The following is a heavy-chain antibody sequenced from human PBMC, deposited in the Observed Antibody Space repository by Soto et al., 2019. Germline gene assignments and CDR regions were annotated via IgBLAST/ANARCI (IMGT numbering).Heavy chain of an antibody. CDR1: GGSISSSSYY. V-gene: IGHV4-39*01. J-gene: IGHJ4*02. CDR3: ARHHYDFLIDY. Sequence: QLQLQESGPGLVKPSETLSLTCTVSGGSISSSSYYWGWIRQPPGKGLEWIGNIYYSGSTYYNPSLQSRVTISVDTSQNQFSLRLSSVTAADTALYYCARHHYDFLIDYWGQGTLVTVSS. CDR2: IYYSGST. D-gene: IGHD3-3*01.